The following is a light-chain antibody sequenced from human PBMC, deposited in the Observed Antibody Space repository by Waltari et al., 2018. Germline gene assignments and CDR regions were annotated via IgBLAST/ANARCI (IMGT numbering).Light chain of an antibody. CDR2: GDT. J-gene: IGLJ1*01. Sequence: SYDLTQPPSVSEAPGKTATITCGGDNIGSKTVHWYQQKAGQAPILVLYGDTDRPSGSPDRFSGSNCGTTATLTISRVEAGDEADYYCQVWDSNTDHAFFGTGTKVTVL. CDR1: NIGSKT. V-gene: IGLV3-21*03. CDR3: QVWDSNTDHAF.